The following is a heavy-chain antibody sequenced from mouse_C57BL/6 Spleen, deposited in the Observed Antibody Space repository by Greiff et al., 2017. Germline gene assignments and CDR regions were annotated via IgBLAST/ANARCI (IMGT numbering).Heavy chain of an antibody. D-gene: IGHD4-1*01. CDR2: IHPSDSDT. J-gene: IGHJ4*01. CDR1: GYTFTSYC. V-gene: IGHV1-74*01. Sequence: QVQLQQPGAELAKPGASVNVSCKASGYTFTSYCMHWVKQRPGQGLEWIGRIHPSDSDTNYNQKFKGKATLTVDKSSSTAYMQLSSLTSEDSAVYYCGVTETYYSMPYWGQGTSVTVSA. CDR3: GVTETYYSMPY.